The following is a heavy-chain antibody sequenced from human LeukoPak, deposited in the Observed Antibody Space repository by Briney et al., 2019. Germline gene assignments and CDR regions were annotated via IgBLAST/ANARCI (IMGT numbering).Heavy chain of an antibody. CDR2: IYTSGST. V-gene: IGHV4-4*09. D-gene: IGHD2/OR15-2a*01. CDR1: GDSISSYY. Sequence: PSETLSLTCTVSGDSISSYYWSWIRQPPGKGLEWIGYIYTSGSTNCDPSLKSRVTLSLDTSKNQFSLNLSSVTAADTAVYYCARQSYSTYPFDPWGQGTLVTVSS. CDR3: ARQSYSTYPFDP. J-gene: IGHJ5*02.